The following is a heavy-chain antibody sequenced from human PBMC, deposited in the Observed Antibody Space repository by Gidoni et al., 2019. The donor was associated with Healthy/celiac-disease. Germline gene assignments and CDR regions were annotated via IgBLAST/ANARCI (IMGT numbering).Heavy chain of an antibody. V-gene: IGHV4-34*01. CDR3: AKSGIITGIFDY. D-gene: IGHD1-20*01. J-gene: IGHJ4*02. CDR1: GGSFSGYY. Sequence: QVQLQQWGAGLLKPSETLSLTCAVYGGSFSGYYWSWIRQPPGKGLEWIGEINHSGSTNYNPSLKSRGTISVDTSKNQFSLKLSSVTAADTAVYYCAKSGIITGIFDYWGQGTLVTVSS. CDR2: INHSGST.